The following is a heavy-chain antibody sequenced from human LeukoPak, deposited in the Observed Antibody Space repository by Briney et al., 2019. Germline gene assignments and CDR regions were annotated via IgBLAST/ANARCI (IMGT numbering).Heavy chain of an antibody. Sequence: GGSLRLSCAASGFTVSSNYMSWVRQAPGKGLEWVSVIYSGGSTYYADSVKGRFTISRDNSKNKLYLQMNSLRAEDTAVYYCARVYYGSGSYHWFDPWGQGTLVTVSS. CDR3: ARVYYGSGSYHWFDP. CDR1: GFTVSSNY. V-gene: IGHV3-66*01. J-gene: IGHJ5*02. CDR2: IYSGGST. D-gene: IGHD3-10*01.